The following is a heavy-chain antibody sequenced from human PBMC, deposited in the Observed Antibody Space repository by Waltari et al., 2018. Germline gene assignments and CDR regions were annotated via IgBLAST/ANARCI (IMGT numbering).Heavy chain of an antibody. J-gene: IGHJ4*02. CDR3: ARGDILTGYVLFDY. D-gene: IGHD3-9*01. V-gene: IGHV4-59*01. Sequence: QVQLQESGPGLVKPSETLSLTCTVSGGSISSYYWSWIRQPPGKGLEWIGYIYYRGSTNYNPTLKSRVTISVDTSKNQFSLKLSSVTAADTAVYYCARGDILTGYVLFDYWGQGTLVTVSS. CDR1: GGSISSYY. CDR2: IYYRGST.